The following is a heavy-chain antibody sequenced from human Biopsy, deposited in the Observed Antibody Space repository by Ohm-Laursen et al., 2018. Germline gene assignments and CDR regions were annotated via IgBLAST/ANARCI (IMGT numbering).Heavy chain of an antibody. CDR3: AREGGGLLPIRLTDF. V-gene: IGHV4-34*01. D-gene: IGHD1-26*01. CDR1: GGTYSGYY. Sequence: GTLSLTYAVYGGTYSGYYWSWIRQPPGKGLEWIGEVHRDGRANYNPSLKSRVTISGDMSKNQFSLNMKSVTAADTAVYFCAREGGGLLPIRLTDFWGPGMMVTVSS. CDR2: VHRDGRA. J-gene: IGHJ4*02.